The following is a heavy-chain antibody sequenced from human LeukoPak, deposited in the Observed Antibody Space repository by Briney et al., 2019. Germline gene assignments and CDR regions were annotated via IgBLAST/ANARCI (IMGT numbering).Heavy chain of an antibody. D-gene: IGHD3-22*01. V-gene: IGHV4-31*03. CDR3: ARANYYDSGGYDY. J-gene: IGHJ4*02. Sequence: SETLSLTCTVSGGSIRSGGYYWSWIRQHPGQGLEWIGYIFYTGSTYYNPSLKSRVTISVDTSTNQFSLKLSSVTAADTAVYYCARANYYDSGGYDYWGQGNLGTVSS. CDR2: IFYTGST. CDR1: GGSIRSGGYY.